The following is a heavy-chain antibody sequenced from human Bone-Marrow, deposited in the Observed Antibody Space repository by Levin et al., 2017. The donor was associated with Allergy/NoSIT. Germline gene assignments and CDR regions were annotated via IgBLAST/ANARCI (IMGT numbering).Heavy chain of an antibody. Sequence: TGGSLRLSCEASGFSLSSRTMNWVRQAPGKGPEWISSISSTSSRINYADSVKGRFTISRDNAKNSLYLQMNSLRVDDTAVYSCARDVHDITTGIFDLWGQGTLVTVSS. J-gene: IGHJ4*02. CDR3: ARDVHDITTGIFDL. CDR1: GFSLSSRT. CDR2: ISSTSSRI. V-gene: IGHV3-48*04. D-gene: IGHD3-9*01.